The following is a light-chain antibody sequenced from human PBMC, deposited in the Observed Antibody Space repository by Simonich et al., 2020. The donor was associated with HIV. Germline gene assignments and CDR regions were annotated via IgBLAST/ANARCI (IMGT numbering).Light chain of an antibody. Sequence: EIVMTQSPATLSVSPGERATLSCRASQSVSSNLAWYQQKPGQSPRLLIYGASASATGIPARFSGSGSGTEFTLTISSLQSEDFAVDYCQQYNYWPLFLTFGGGTKVEIK. J-gene: IGKJ4*01. V-gene: IGKV3-15*01. CDR2: GAS. CDR3: QQYNYWPLFLT. CDR1: QSVSSN.